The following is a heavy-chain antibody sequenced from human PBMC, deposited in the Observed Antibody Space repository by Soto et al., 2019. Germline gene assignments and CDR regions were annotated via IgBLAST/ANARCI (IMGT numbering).Heavy chain of an antibody. V-gene: IGHV4-34*01. J-gene: IGHJ4*02. CDR2: INHSGST. Sequence: QVQLQQWGAGLLKPSETLSLTCAVYGGSFSGYYWSWIRQPPGKGLEWIGEINHSGSTNYNPSLKSRVTISIDTSKNHFSLKLSSVTAAADTAVYYCARVYSGYDPFDYWGQGTLVTVSS. CDR3: ARVYSGYDPFDY. D-gene: IGHD5-12*01. CDR1: GGSFSGYY.